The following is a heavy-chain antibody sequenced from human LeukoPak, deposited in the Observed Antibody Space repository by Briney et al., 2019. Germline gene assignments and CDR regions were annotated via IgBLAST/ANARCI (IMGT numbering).Heavy chain of an antibody. Sequence: QPGGSLRLSCAASGFTFSSYWMSWVRQAPGKGLEWVANKKQEGRESNYVDSVKGRFTISRDNAKNSLYLRVNNLRVEDTAVYYCAGGSGSSWFDPWGQGTLVTVSS. D-gene: IGHD3-3*01. CDR2: KKQEGRES. J-gene: IGHJ5*02. CDR1: GFTFSSYW. V-gene: IGHV3-7*05. CDR3: AGGSGSSWFDP.